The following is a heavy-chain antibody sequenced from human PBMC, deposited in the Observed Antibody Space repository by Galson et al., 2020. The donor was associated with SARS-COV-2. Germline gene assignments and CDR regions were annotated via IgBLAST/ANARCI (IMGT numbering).Heavy chain of an antibody. CDR2: ISAYNGNT. D-gene: IGHD3-22*01. CDR1: GYTFTSYG. J-gene: IGHJ4*02. V-gene: IGHV1-18*04. Sequence: ASVKVSCKASGYTFTSYGISWVRQAPGQWLEWMGWISAYNGNTNYAQKLQGRVTMTTDTSTSTAYMELRSLRSDDTAVYYCAREGGYYYDSSGLLDYWGQGTLVTVSS. CDR3: AREGGYYYDSSGLLDY.